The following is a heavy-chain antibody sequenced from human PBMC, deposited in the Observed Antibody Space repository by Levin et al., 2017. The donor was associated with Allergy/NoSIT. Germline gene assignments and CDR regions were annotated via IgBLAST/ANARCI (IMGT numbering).Heavy chain of an antibody. D-gene: IGHD5-18*01. CDR1: GFLLSTSGMC. J-gene: IGHJ6*02. CDR3: ARLPHPGHSDGYYYGMDV. CDR2: IDWDDDK. V-gene: IGHV2-70*11. Sequence: SGPTLVKPTQTFTVTCTFSGFLLSTSGMCVTWIRQPPGKALEWLARIDWDDDKYYSTSLKTRLTISKDTSKNQVVLTMTNMDPVDTATYYCARLPHPGHSDGYYYGMDVWGQGTTVTVSS.